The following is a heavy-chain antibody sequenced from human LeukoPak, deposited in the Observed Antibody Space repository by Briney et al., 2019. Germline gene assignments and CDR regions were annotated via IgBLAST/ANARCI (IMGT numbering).Heavy chain of an antibody. CDR3: ARDRGRIVGATSAFDI. V-gene: IGHV1-69*13. J-gene: IGHJ3*02. D-gene: IGHD1-26*01. CDR1: GGTFSSYA. Sequence: SVKVSCKASGGTFSSYAISWVRQAPGQGLEWMGGIIPIFGTANYAQKFQGRVTITADESTSTAYMELSSLRSEDTAVYYCARDRGRIVGATSAFDIWGQGTMVTVSS. CDR2: IIPIFGTA.